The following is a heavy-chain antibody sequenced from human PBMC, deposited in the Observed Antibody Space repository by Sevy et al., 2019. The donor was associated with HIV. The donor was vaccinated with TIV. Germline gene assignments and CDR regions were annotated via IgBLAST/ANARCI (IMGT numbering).Heavy chain of an antibody. CDR1: GYTFTSYA. J-gene: IGHJ6*02. CDR2: INTNTGNP. CDR3: ARDVRRGYCSSTSCATYYYYGMDV. V-gene: IGHV7-4-1*02. Sequence: ASVKVSCKASGYTFTSYAMNWVRQAPGQGLEWMGWINTNTGNPTYAQGFTGRFVFSLDTSVSTAYLQISSLKAEDTAVYYCARDVRRGYCSSTSCATYYYYGMDVWGQGTTVTVSS. D-gene: IGHD2-2*01.